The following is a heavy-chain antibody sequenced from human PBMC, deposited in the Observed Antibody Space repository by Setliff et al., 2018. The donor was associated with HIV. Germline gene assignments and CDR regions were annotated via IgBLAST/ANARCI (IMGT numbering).Heavy chain of an antibody. CDR3: AEGGYYDSTGYYYYYLYYLDE. D-gene: IGHD3-22*01. J-gene: IGHJ6*03. Sequence: KVSCKASGDTFNSYAISWVRQAPGQGLEWMGGVIPTFGTANYAQKFQGRVTITADESTSTAYMELSSLRSEDTAVYYCAEGGYYDSTGYYYYYLYYLDEWGKGTTVTVSS. V-gene: IGHV1-69*01. CDR2: VIPTFGTA. CDR1: GDTFNSYA.